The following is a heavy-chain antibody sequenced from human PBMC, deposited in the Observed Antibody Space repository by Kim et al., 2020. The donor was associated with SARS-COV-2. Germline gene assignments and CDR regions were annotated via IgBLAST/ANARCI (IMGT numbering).Heavy chain of an antibody. J-gene: IGHJ4*02. CDR1: GFTFSSYG. Sequence: GGSLRLSCAASGFTFSSYGMHWVRQAPVKGLEWVAVISYDGSNKYYADSVKGRFTISRDNSKNTLYLQMNSLRAEDTAVYYCAKDSRLSTFDYWGQGTLVTVSS. CDR2: ISYDGSNK. V-gene: IGHV3-30*18. CDR3: AKDSRLSTFDY. D-gene: IGHD3-16*02.